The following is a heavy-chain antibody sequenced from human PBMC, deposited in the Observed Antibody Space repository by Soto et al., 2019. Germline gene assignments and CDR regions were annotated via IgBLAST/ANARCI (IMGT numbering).Heavy chain of an antibody. J-gene: IGHJ4*02. V-gene: IGHV4-4*07. CDR1: GGSISGYF. D-gene: IGHD1-26*01. CDR3: ARSGGSFNFDY. Sequence: ETLSLTCTVSGGSISGYFWSWIRQAAGKGLEWIGRVRANGNPDYNPSLKSRVSMSMDTSKNQFSVSLTSVTAADTAFYYCARSGGSFNFDYWGQGALVTVSS. CDR2: VRANGNP.